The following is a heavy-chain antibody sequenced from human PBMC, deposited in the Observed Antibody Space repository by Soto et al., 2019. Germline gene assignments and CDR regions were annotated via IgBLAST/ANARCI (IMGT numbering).Heavy chain of an antibody. CDR2: INHSGST. J-gene: IGHJ6*02. V-gene: IGHV4-34*01. D-gene: IGHD6-6*01. CDR1: GGSFSGYY. CDR3: ASIAARPVRYYYYGMDV. Sequence: SETLSLTCAVYGGSFSGYYWIWIRQPPGKGLEWIGEINHSGSTNYNPSLKSRVTISVDTSKNQFSLKLSSVTAADTAVYYCASIAARPVRYYYYGMDVWGQGTTVTVSS.